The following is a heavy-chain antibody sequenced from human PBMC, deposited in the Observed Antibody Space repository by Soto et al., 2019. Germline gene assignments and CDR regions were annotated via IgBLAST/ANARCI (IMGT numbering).Heavy chain of an antibody. V-gene: IGHV3-21*05. CDR2: IMPGSSHI. J-gene: IGHJ6*02. D-gene: IGHD3-22*01. CDR1: GFTFSIYS. CDR3: AKDIQALLYYDSSGYYPPYYYGMDV. Sequence: PGGSLRLSCAASGFTFSIYSMNWVRQAPGKGLEWVSYIMPGSSHIYYADTVKGRFTISRDNAKNSLYLQMNSLRAEDTALYYCAKDIQALLYYDSSGYYPPYYYGMDVWGQGTTVTVSS.